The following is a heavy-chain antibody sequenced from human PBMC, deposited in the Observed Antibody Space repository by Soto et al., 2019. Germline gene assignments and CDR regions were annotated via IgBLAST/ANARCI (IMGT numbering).Heavy chain of an antibody. V-gene: IGHV3-7*01. CDR2: IKQDGSEK. CDR3: ARVGVYYSNYIHYYYYMDV. Sequence: GGSLRLSCAASGFTFSSYWMSWVRQAPGKGLEWVANIKQDGSEKYYVDSVKGRFPISRDNAKNSLYLQMNSLRAEDTAVYYCARVGVYYSNYIHYYYYMDVWGKGTTVTVSS. CDR1: GFTFSSYW. D-gene: IGHD4-4*01. J-gene: IGHJ6*03.